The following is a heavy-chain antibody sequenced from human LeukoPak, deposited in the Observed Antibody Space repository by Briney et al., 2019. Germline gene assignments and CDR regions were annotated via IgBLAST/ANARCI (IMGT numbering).Heavy chain of an antibody. Sequence: GGSLRLSSAASGFTFSSYAMSWVRQAPGKGLEWVSAISGSGGSTYYADSVKGRFTISRDNSKNTLYLQMNSLRAEDTAVYYCAKQTGYYKDFDYWGQGTLVTVSS. J-gene: IGHJ4*02. CDR2: ISGSGGST. CDR3: AKQTGYYKDFDY. V-gene: IGHV3-23*01. D-gene: IGHD3-9*01. CDR1: GFTFSSYA.